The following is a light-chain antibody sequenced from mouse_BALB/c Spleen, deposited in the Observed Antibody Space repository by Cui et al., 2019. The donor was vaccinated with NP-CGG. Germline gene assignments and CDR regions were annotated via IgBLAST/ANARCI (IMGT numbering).Light chain of an antibody. V-gene: IGLV1*01. CDR1: TGAVTTSNY. J-gene: IGLJ1*01. Sequence: AVVTQEPALTTPPGETVTLTCRSSTGAVTTSNYANWVQEKPDHLFTGLIGGTNNRAPGVPARFSGSLIGDKAALTITGTQTEDEAIYFCALWYSNHWVFGGGTKLTVL. CDR2: GTN. CDR3: ALWYSNHWV.